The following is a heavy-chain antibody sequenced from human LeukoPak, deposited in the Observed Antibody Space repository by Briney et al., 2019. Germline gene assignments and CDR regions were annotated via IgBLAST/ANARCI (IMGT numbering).Heavy chain of an antibody. D-gene: IGHD3-22*01. V-gene: IGHV1-8*01. CDR2: MNPNSGNT. CDR1: GYTFTSYD. J-gene: IGHJ6*03. CDR3: ARAGPNYDSSGYYYRTGYYMDV. Sequence: ASVKVSCKASGYTFTSYDINWVRQATGQGLEWMGWMNPNSGNTGYAQKFQGRVTMTRNTSISTAYMELSSLRSEDTAVYYCARAGPNYDSSGYYYRTGYYMDVWGKGTTVTISS.